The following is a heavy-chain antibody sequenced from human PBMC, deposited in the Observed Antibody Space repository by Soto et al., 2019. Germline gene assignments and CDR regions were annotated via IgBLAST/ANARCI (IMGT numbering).Heavy chain of an antibody. CDR2: IILPFGTP. Sequence: QVRLVQSGAEVKKPGSSVKVSCKASGGTFSNYAIGWVRQAPGQGLEWMGGIILPFGTPNYPQKFQGRVRIRADESMTTAYMELTGLRSEDTAVYYCARGPDYDGCFDSWGRGTLVTVSS. CDR1: GGTFSNYA. J-gene: IGHJ4*02. CDR3: ARGPDYDGCFDS. V-gene: IGHV1-69*12. D-gene: IGHD4-17*01.